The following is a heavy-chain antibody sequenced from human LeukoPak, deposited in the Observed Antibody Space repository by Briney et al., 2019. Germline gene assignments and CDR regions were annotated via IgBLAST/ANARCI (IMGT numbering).Heavy chain of an antibody. V-gene: IGHV4-38-2*02. CDR3: AREETYSSDWQSNHYYYYMDV. D-gene: IGHD6-19*01. Sequence: SETLSLTCTVSGYSISSGYYWGWIRQPPGKGLEWIGSIYHSGSTYYNPSLKSRVTISVDTSKNQFSLKLSSVTAADTAMYYCAREETYSSDWQSNHYYYYMDVWGKGTTVTVSS. J-gene: IGHJ6*03. CDR2: IYHSGST. CDR1: GYSISSGYY.